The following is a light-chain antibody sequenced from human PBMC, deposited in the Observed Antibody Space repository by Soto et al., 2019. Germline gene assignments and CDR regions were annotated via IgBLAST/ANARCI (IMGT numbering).Light chain of an antibody. CDR3: QQYGSSPPWT. CDR2: GAS. CDR1: QSVSSSY. J-gene: IGKJ1*01. Sequence: EIVLTQSPGTLSLSPGERATLSCRASQSVSSSYLAWYQQKPGQAPRLLIYGASSRATGIPDRFSGSGSGTDLTLTIRRLEPEDFAVYYCQQYGSSPPWTFGQGTKVDIK. V-gene: IGKV3-20*01.